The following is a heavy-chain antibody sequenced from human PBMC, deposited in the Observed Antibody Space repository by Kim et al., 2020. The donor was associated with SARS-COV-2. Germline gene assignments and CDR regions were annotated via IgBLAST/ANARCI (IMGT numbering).Heavy chain of an antibody. Sequence: GGSLRLSCAASGFTFSSYAMHWVRQAPGKGLEWVAVISYDGSNKYYADSVKGRFTISRDNSKNTLYLQMNSLRAEDTAVYYCARGYCSSTSCAEDYWGQGTLVTVSS. CDR2: ISYDGSNK. J-gene: IGHJ4*02. CDR3: ARGYCSSTSCAEDY. CDR1: GFTFSSYA. V-gene: IGHV3-30-3*01. D-gene: IGHD2-2*01.